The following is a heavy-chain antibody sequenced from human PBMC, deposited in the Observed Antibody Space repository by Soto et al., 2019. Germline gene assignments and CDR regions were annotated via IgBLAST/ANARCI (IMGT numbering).Heavy chain of an antibody. J-gene: IGHJ6*02. V-gene: IGHV3-11*01. CDR2: ISSSGRII. Sequence: QVQLVESGGGLVKPGGSLRLSCAASGFTFSDYYMSWIRQAPGKGLEWVSDISSSGRIIYYADSVKGRFTISRDNVKNSLCLQMNSLRAEDTAVYYCARVNGYYYYGMDVWGQGTTVTVSS. CDR1: GFTFSDYY. CDR3: ARVNGYYYYGMDV. D-gene: IGHD3-22*01.